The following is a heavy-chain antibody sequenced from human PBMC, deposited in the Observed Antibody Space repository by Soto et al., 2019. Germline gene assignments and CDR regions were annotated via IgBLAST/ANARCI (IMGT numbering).Heavy chain of an antibody. V-gene: IGHV3-21*01. CDR3: AREKIDYDPPFDI. CDR1: ECTCVSYS. Sequence: LPCAASECTCVSYSVNWVRKTPGKGLEWVSSISSSSSYIYYADSVKGRFTISRDNAKNSLYLQMNSLRAEDTAVYYCAREKIDYDPPFDIWGQGTLVTV. CDR2: ISSSSSYI. D-gene: IGHD3-22*01. J-gene: IGHJ4*03.